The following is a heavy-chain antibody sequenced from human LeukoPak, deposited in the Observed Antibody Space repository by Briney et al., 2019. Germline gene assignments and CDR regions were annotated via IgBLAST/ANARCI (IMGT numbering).Heavy chain of an antibody. J-gene: IGHJ3*02. CDR2: IYYSGST. Sequence: PSETLSLTCSVSGGPISSSTYYWGWIRQSPGKGLEWIGSIYYSGSTYYNPSLKSRVTISVDTSKNQFSLKLSSVTAADTAVYYCARGLAGTPKYDYVWGSYRPSDAFDIWGQGTMVTVSS. V-gene: IGHV4-39*07. CDR1: GGPISSSTYY. CDR3: ARGLAGTPKYDYVWGSYRPSDAFDI. D-gene: IGHD3-16*02.